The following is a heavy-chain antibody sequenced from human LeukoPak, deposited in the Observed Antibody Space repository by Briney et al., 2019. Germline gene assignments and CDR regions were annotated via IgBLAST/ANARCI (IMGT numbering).Heavy chain of an antibody. Sequence: GGSLRLSCAASGFTFSSYWMSWVRQAPGKGLEWVANIKQDGREKYYVDSVKGRFTISRDNAKNSLYLQMNSLRAEDTAVYYCARDPRYGGELYFDYWGQGTLVTVSS. CDR1: GFTFSSYW. D-gene: IGHD4-23*01. CDR3: ARDPRYGGELYFDY. J-gene: IGHJ4*02. V-gene: IGHV3-7*01. CDR2: IKQDGREK.